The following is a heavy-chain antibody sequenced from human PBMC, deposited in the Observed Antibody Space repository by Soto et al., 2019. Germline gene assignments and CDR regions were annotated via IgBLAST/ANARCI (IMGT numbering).Heavy chain of an antibody. D-gene: IGHD1-1*01. V-gene: IGHV1-18*01. J-gene: IGHJ6*02. CDR1: DDTFSSYG. Sequence: QAQLVQSGAEVKKPGASVKVSCKASDDTFSSYGFSWLRQAPGQSLEWMGWISAYSGNTNYSQKFQDRVTMTTDTSTRTVYMEVRSLRSDDTAVYYCARDPPIIGTLRGAPLRAVWGQGTTVTVSS. CDR3: ARDPPIIGTLRGAPLRAV. CDR2: ISAYSGNT.